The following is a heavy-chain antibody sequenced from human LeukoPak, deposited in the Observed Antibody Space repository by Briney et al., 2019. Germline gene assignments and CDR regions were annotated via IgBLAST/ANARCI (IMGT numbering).Heavy chain of an antibody. J-gene: IGHJ4*02. Sequence: PGGSLRLSCVASGFTFSRCEMNWVRQAPGKGLVWLSYISDTGSTRYYADSVKGRFTISRDNAKNSLYLQMNSLRAEDTAVYYCASKEELWFGETFILWGQGTLVTVSS. CDR1: GFTFSRCE. D-gene: IGHD3-10*01. V-gene: IGHV3-48*03. CDR3: ASKEELWFGETFIL. CDR2: ISDTGSTR.